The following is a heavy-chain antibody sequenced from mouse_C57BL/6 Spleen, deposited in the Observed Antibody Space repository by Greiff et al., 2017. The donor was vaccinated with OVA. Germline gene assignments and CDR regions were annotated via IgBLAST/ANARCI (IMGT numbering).Heavy chain of an antibody. CDR1: GYSITSGYY. Sequence: EVQLQESGPGLVKPSQSLSLTCSVTGYSITSGYYWNWIRQFPGNKLEWMGYISYDGSNNYNPSLKNRISITRDTSKNQFFLKLNSVTTEDTATYYCARAGGIYDGYYEDYWGQGTTLTVSS. CDR2: ISYDGSN. CDR3: ARAGGIYDGYYEDY. J-gene: IGHJ2*01. V-gene: IGHV3-6*01. D-gene: IGHD2-3*01.